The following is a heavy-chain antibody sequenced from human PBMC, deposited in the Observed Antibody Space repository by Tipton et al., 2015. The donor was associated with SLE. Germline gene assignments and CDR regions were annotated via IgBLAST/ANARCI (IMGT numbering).Heavy chain of an antibody. D-gene: IGHD2-15*01. J-gene: IGHJ6*02. CDR1: GFSVGIYY. CDR2: IYTGGST. CDR3: ARSGESVDMDGMDV. V-gene: IGHV3-53*01. Sequence: SLRLSCAASGFSVGIYYMTWVRQAPGKGLEWVSNIYTGGSTSYADSVRGRFTISRDKSKNTVYLQMNSLRAGDTAVYYCARSGESVDMDGMDVWGQGTTVTVS.